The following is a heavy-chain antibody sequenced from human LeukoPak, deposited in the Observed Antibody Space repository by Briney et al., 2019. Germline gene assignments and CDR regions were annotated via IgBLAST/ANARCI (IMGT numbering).Heavy chain of an antibody. D-gene: IGHD5-18*01. Sequence: GGSLRLSCAASGFTIINNYMTWVRQAPGKGLEWVAVIYSGGTTHYADSVKGRFTISRDNSKNTLYLQMNSLRVDDTAVYYCARGIGKRMNTAMEDWGQGTLVTVSS. V-gene: IGHV3-53*01. J-gene: IGHJ4*02. CDR2: IYSGGTT. CDR1: GFTIINNY. CDR3: ARGIGKRMNTAMED.